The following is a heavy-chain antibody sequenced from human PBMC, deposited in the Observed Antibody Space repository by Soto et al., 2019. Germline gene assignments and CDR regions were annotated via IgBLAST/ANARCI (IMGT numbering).Heavy chain of an antibody. CDR2: INAGNGNT. CDR1: GYTFTSYA. J-gene: IGHJ5*02. D-gene: IGHD2-2*02. Sequence: ASVKVSCKASGYTFTSYAMHWVRQAPGQRLEWMGWINAGNGNTKYSQKFQGRVTITRDTSASTAYMELSSLRSEDTAVYYRARDRGYCSSTSCYTPWFDPWGQGTLVTVS. CDR3: ARDRGYCSSTSCYTPWFDP. V-gene: IGHV1-3*01.